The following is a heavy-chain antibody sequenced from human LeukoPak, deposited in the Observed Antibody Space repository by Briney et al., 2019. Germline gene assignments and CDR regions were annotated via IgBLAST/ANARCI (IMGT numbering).Heavy chain of an antibody. CDR2: IGASGADT. D-gene: IGHD3-22*01. CDR3: AKRPRDSSGYYLGAFDG. Sequence: GGSLRLSCTASGFTFSTYAMTWVRQAPGKGLDWVSGIGASGADTYYADSAKGRFTVSRDNSKNTLYLQMSSLRADDTAVYSCAKRPRDSSGYYLGAFDGWGQGTTVTVSS. CDR1: GFTFSTYA. V-gene: IGHV3-23*01. J-gene: IGHJ3*01.